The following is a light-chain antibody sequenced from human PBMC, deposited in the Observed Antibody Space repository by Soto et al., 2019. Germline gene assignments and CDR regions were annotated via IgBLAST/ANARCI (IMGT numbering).Light chain of an antibody. CDR2: DVT. Sequence: QSALTQPASVSGSPGQSITISCAGTSSDVGAYNYVSWYQQHPGNAPKLVIYDVTNRPSGVSNRLPGSKSGNTASLTIAWLQAEDADDYYCSSYTSSSTYVFGTATQLTVL. V-gene: IGLV2-14*03. CDR3: SSYTSSSTYV. J-gene: IGLJ1*01. CDR1: SSDVGAYNY.